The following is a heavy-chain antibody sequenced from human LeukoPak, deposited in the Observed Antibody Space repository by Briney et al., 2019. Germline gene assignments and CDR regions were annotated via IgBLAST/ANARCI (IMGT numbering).Heavy chain of an antibody. Sequence: ASVKVSCKASGYTFTSYDINWVRQATGQGLEWMGWINPNSGGTNYAQKFQGRVTMTRDTSISTAYMELSRLRSDDTAVHYCARDGPRGYFQHWGQGTLITVSS. CDR3: ARDGPRGYFQH. D-gene: IGHD1-14*01. J-gene: IGHJ1*01. CDR1: GYTFTSYD. CDR2: INPNSGGT. V-gene: IGHV1-2*02.